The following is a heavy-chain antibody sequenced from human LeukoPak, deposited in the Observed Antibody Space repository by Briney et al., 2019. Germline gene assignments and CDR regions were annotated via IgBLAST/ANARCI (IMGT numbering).Heavy chain of an antibody. V-gene: IGHV3-30*02. CDR3: AKNRWGSVATPDS. Sequence: TGGSLRLSCAASGFSFSDYDIHWVRLAPGKGLEWVTFIRYDGSNTYAESVKGRFTISRDNSKNTVYLQMNSLAIEDTAIYYCAKNRWGSVATPDSWGQGTLVTVSS. CDR2: IRYDGSNT. D-gene: IGHD5-12*01. J-gene: IGHJ4*02. CDR1: GFSFSDYD.